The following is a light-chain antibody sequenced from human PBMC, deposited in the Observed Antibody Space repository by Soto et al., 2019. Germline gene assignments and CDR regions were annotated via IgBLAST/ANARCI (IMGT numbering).Light chain of an antibody. J-gene: IGLJ1*01. V-gene: IGLV2-14*01. CDR2: EVN. CDR3: QTYDSSLSGLYV. Sequence: QSVLTQPASVSGSPGQSITISCTGTSSDFGAYNSVSWYQRHPGKAPKLIIYEVNNRPSGVSIRFSGSKSGNTASLAIAGLQTEDEGDYYCQTYDSSLSGLYVFGTGTKLTVL. CDR1: SSDFGAYNS.